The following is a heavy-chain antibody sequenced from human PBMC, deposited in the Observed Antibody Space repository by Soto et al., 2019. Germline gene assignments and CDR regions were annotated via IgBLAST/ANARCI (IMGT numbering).Heavy chain of an antibody. CDR2: INWNSVIT. Sequence: EVQLVESGGGLVQPGKSLKLSCVAIGFTFEDHAMHWIRQVPGKGLEWVAGINWNSVITGYADSVKGRFTSSRDNANNSLYLEMNSLKSEDTALYYCTKGRGALTVVSNWFDPWGQGTPVTVSS. J-gene: IGHJ5*02. V-gene: IGHV3-9*01. CDR3: TKGRGALTVVSNWFDP. D-gene: IGHD3-22*01. CDR1: GFTFEDHA.